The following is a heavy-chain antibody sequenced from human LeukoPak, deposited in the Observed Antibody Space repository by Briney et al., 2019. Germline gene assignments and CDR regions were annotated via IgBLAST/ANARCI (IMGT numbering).Heavy chain of an antibody. CDR2: ISGSGNTT. CDR3: AREAYGDR. CDR1: GFTFSNYA. D-gene: IGHD4-17*01. J-gene: IGHJ5*02. V-gene: IGHV3-23*01. Sequence: PGGSLRLSCAASGFTFSNYAMSWVRHTPGKGLEWVSAISGSGNTTFYSDSVKGRFTISRDNAKNSLYLQMNSLRAEDTAVYYCAREAYGDRWGQGTLVTVSS.